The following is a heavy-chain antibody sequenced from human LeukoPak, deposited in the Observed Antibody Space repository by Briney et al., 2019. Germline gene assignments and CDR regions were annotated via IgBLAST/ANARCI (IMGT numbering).Heavy chain of an antibody. CDR3: ARGLGPGNWFDP. CDR1: GYFISSGYY. CDR2: IYHSGST. Sequence: PSETLSLTCTVSGYFISSGYYWGWIRQPPGKGLQWIGSIYHSGSTFYNPSLKSRVTISVDTSKNQFSLKLSSVTAADTAMFYCARGLGPGNWFDPWGQGTLVTVSS. V-gene: IGHV4-38-2*02. J-gene: IGHJ5*02. D-gene: IGHD3-10*01.